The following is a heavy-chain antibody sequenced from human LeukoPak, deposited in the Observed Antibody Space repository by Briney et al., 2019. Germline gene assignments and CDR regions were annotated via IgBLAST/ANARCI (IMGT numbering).Heavy chain of an antibody. Sequence: GGSLRLSCAASGFTFNSYVMNWVRQAPGKGLEWLSYISSSSNAIYYTDSVRGRFTISRDNAKNSLYLQMNSLRDEDTAVYYCARDRGGTAWGQVTLVTVSS. V-gene: IGHV3-48*02. D-gene: IGHD1-7*01. CDR3: ARDRGGTA. CDR2: ISSSSNAI. J-gene: IGHJ5*02. CDR1: GFTFNSYV.